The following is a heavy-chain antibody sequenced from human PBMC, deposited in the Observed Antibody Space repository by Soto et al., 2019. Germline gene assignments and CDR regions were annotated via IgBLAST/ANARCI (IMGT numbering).Heavy chain of an antibody. CDR1: GYTFTSYD. V-gene: IGHV1-8*01. CDR2: MNPNSGNT. D-gene: IGHD2-21*02. CDR3: ARDLWGYCGTDCYPLDV. J-gene: IGHJ6*02. Sequence: ASVKVSCKASGYTFTSYDNNWVRQATGQGLEWMGWMNPNSGNTGYAQKFQGRVTMTRNTSISTAYMELSSLRSEDTAVYYCARDLWGYCGTDCYPLDVWGQGTTVTV.